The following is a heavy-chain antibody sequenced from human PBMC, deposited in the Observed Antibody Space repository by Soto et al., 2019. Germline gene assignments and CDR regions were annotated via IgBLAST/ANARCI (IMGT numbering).Heavy chain of an antibody. D-gene: IGHD2-2*01. J-gene: IGHJ6*02. Sequence: GGSLRLSCAASGFTFSSYSMNWVRQAPGKGLEWVSSISSSSSYIYYADSVKGRFTISRDNAKNSLYLQMDSLRAEDTAVYYCARDGAGSSTYGMDVWGQGTTVTVSS. V-gene: IGHV3-21*01. CDR2: ISSSSSYI. CDR3: ARDGAGSSTYGMDV. CDR1: GFTFSSYS.